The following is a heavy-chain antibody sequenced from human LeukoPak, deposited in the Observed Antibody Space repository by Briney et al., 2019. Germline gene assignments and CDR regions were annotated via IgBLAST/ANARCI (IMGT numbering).Heavy chain of an antibody. CDR2: ISSSSSYI. V-gene: IGHV3-21*01. D-gene: IGHD6-13*01. CDR1: GFTFSSYS. J-gene: IGHJ4*02. Sequence: GGSLRLSCAASGFTFSSYSMNWVRQAPGKGLEWVSPISSSSSYIYYADSVKGRFTISRDNAKNSLYLQMNSLRAEDTAVYYCARDEGIAAAGTVWYFDYWGQGTLVTVSS. CDR3: ARDEGIAAAGTVWYFDY.